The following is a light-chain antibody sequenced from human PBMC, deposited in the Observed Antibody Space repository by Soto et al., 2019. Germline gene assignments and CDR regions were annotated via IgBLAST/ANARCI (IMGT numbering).Light chain of an antibody. Sequence: EIVLTQSPGTLSLSPGERATLSCRASQSVSSTYLAWYQQKPGQAPRLLIYGVFSRATGIRDRFSGSGSRTDFTLTISRLEPEDFAVYYCQEYGTSRTLGQGTKVEIK. CDR3: QEYGTSRT. J-gene: IGKJ1*01. CDR2: GVF. CDR1: QSVSSTY. V-gene: IGKV3-20*01.